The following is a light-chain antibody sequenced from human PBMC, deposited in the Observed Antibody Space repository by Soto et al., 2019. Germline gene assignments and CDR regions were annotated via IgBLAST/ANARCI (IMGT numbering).Light chain of an antibody. V-gene: IGKV1-5*03. Sequence: DIQMTQSPSTLSASVGDRVTITCRASQSINSWLAWYQQKPGRATKLLIYKASSLEGGVSSRFSGNGSGTEFTLTISSLQPDDFATYYCQQYNSYSYTFGRGTKLEIK. J-gene: IGKJ2*01. CDR3: QQYNSYSYT. CDR2: KAS. CDR1: QSINSW.